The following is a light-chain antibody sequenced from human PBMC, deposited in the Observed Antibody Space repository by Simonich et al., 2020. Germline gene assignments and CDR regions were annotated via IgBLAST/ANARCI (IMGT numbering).Light chain of an antibody. CDR2: AAS. Sequence: DIQMTQSPSSLSASVGDRVTITCPASQSISSYLNWYRHKPGKAPKLLIYAASSLQSGVPSRFSGSGSGTDFTLTISSLQPEDFATYYCQQSYSTPYTFGQGTKLEIK. CDR1: QSISSY. J-gene: IGKJ2*01. V-gene: IGKV1-39*01. CDR3: QQSYSTPYT.